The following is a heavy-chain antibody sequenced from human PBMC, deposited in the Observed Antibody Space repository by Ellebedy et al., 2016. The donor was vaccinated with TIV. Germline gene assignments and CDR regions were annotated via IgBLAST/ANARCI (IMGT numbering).Heavy chain of an antibody. D-gene: IGHD2-2*01. CDR2: IYPADSDI. CDR3: AGFQAPAAHDAFDI. Sequence: GESLKISCEGSGYSFTIYWIGWVRQMPGKGLEWMGIIYPADSDIRYSPSFQGQVTISADKSTSTAYLPWSSLKASDTAMYYCAGFQAPAAHDAFDIWGQGTMVTVSS. V-gene: IGHV5-51*01. CDR1: GYSFTIYW. J-gene: IGHJ3*02.